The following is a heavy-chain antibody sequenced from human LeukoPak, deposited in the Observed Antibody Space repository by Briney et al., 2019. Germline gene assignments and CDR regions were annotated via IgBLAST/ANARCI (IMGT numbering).Heavy chain of an antibody. CDR2: IKQDGSTK. CDR1: GFTFNDYW. CDR3: AKDMLGTVSDYFDD. V-gene: IGHV3-7*03. Sequence: GGSLRLSCAASGFTFNDYWMSWVRQAPGKGLEWVANIKQDGSTKYYVDSVKGRFTISRDNAKNSLYLQMNSLRAEDTAIYYCAKDMLGTVSDYFDDWGQGTLVTVSS. D-gene: IGHD1-7*01. J-gene: IGHJ4*02.